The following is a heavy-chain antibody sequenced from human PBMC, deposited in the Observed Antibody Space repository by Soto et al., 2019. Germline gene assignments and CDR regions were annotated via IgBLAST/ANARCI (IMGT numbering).Heavy chain of an antibody. CDR2: IYYSGST. V-gene: IGHV4-39*01. D-gene: IGHD6-6*01. Sequence: PSETLSLTCTVSGGSISSSSYYWGWIRQPPGKGLEWIGSIYYSGSTYYNPSLKSRVTISVDTSKNQFSLKLSSVTAADTAVYYCARHVLVLGSSPADFEYWGQGTLVTVSS. CDR1: GGSISSSSYY. J-gene: IGHJ4*02. CDR3: ARHVLVLGSSPADFEY.